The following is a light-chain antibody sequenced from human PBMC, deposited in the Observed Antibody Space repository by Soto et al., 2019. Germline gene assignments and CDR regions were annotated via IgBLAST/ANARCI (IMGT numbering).Light chain of an antibody. CDR3: QQYSNWPPLT. CDR1: QSVSSN. CDR2: GAS. J-gene: IGKJ4*01. V-gene: IGKV3-15*01. Sequence: EIVMTQSPATLSVSPGERATLSCRASQSVSSNLAWYQRKPGQAPRLLIYGASTRATGIPARFSGSGSGTEFTLTISSLQSEDFAVYFCQQYSNWPPLTFGGGTKVDIK.